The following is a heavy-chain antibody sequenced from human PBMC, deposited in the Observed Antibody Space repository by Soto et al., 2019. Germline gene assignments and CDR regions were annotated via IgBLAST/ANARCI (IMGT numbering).Heavy chain of an antibody. CDR2: IDYSGST. Sequence: QVQLQESGPGLVKPSETLSLTCTVSGGSVSSGSYYWSWIRQPPGKGLEWIGYIDYSGSTNYNPSLKSRVTISVDTSKNQFSLKLSSVTAADTAVYYCARDGLSCSGGSCYPHYGMDVW. CDR1: GGSVSSGSYY. CDR3: ARDGLSCSGGSCYPHYGMDV. D-gene: IGHD2-15*01. J-gene: IGHJ6*01. V-gene: IGHV4-61*01.